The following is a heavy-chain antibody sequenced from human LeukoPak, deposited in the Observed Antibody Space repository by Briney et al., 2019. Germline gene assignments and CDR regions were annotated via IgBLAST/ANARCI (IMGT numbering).Heavy chain of an antibody. D-gene: IGHD3-3*01. CDR2: ITGLFATA. V-gene: IGHV1-69*05. J-gene: IGHJ5*02. CDR3: ARVGVIISHNWFDP. CDR1: GGISSNFA. Sequence: SVKVSCKASGGISSNFAIHWVRQAPGQGLEWMGQITGLFATAHYAQKFQGRVTITTDESTGAVYMELSSLRSEDTAVYYCARVGVIISHNWFDPWGQGTLVSISS.